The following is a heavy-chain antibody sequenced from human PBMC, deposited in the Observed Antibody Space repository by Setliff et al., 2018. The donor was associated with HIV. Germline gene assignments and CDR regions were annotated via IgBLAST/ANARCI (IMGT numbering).Heavy chain of an antibody. D-gene: IGHD3-10*01. J-gene: IGHJ4*02. CDR1: GGSIISSSYY. Sequence: LSLTCTVSGGSIISSSYYWDWIRLPPGKGLEWIGSMYYRGTTYNNPSLKSRVTFSAVTSKNQFSLNLNSVTATDTAVYFCARQVLTMNPGVPAPIRYFVDYWGQGILVTVSS. V-gene: IGHV4-39*01. CDR3: ARQVLTMNPGVPAPIRYFVDY. CDR2: MYYRGTT.